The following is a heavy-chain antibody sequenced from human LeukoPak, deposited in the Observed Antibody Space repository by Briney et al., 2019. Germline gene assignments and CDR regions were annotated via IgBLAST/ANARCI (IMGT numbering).Heavy chain of an antibody. V-gene: IGHV4-59*08. CDR1: GGSISSFY. CDR2: IYYSGST. J-gene: IGHJ4*02. Sequence: SETLTLTGTVSGGSISSFYWSWVRQPPGKGLEWIGYIYYSGSTKSNPSLKSRVTISVDTSKNQFSLKLSSVTAADTAVYYCARHGPDYRGNFDYWGEGTLDPVSS. D-gene: IGHD4-23*01. CDR3: ARHGPDYRGNFDY.